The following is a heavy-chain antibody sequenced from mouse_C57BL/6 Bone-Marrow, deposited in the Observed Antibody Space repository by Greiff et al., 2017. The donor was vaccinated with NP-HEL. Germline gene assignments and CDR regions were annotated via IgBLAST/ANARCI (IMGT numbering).Heavy chain of an antibody. CDR1: GYTFTDYY. Sequence: QVQLQQSGPELVKPGASVKISCKASGYTFTDYYINWVKQRPGQGLEWIGWIFPGSGSTYYNEKFKGKATLTVDKSSSTAYMLLSSLTSEDSAVYFCARPLPLYGSSPWFAYWGQGTLVTVSA. V-gene: IGHV1-75*01. CDR2: IFPGSGST. CDR3: ARPLPLYGSSPWFAY. D-gene: IGHD1-1*01. J-gene: IGHJ3*01.